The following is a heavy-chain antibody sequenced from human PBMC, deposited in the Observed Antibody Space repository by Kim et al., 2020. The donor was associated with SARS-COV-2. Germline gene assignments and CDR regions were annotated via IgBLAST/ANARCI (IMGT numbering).Heavy chain of an antibody. CDR3: ARDICGGSCYSPDYYGMDV. Sequence: SETLSLTCTVSGGSISSYYWNWIRQPAGKGLEWIGRIYTSGSTNYNPSLKSRVTMSVDTSKNQFSLKLSSVTAADTAVYYCARDICGGSCYSPDYYGMDVWGPGTTVTVSS. CDR2: IYTSGST. J-gene: IGHJ6*02. V-gene: IGHV4-4*07. CDR1: GGSISSYY. D-gene: IGHD2-15*01.